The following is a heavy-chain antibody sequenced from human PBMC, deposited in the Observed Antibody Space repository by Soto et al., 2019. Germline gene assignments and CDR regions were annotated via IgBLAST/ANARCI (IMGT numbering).Heavy chain of an antibody. Sequence: GGSLRLSCAASGFTFSSYAMSWVRQAPGKGLEWVSAISGSGGSTYYADSVKGRFTISRDNSKNTLYLQMNSLRAEDTAVYYCAKDLDKWLVPYYYYYGMDVWGQGTTVTVS. J-gene: IGHJ6*02. D-gene: IGHD6-19*01. CDR1: GFTFSSYA. V-gene: IGHV3-23*01. CDR2: ISGSGGST. CDR3: AKDLDKWLVPYYYYYGMDV.